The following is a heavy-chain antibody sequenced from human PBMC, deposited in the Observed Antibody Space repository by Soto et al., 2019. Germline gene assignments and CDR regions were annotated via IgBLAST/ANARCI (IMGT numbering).Heavy chain of an antibody. V-gene: IGHV4-39*01. J-gene: IGHJ6*02. D-gene: IGHD3-10*01. CDR2: IYYSGST. CDR1: GGSISSSSYY. Sequence: SETLSLTCTVSGGSISSSSYYWGWIRQPPGKGLEWIGSIYYSGSTYYNPSLKSRVTISVDTSKNQFSLKLSSVTAADTAVYYCATNXWFGELFTTYYYYGMDVWGQGTTVTVSS. CDR3: ATNXWFGELFTTYYYYGMDV.